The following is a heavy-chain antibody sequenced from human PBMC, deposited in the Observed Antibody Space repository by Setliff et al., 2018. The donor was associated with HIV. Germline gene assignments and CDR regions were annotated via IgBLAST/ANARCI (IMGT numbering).Heavy chain of an antibody. CDR1: GYTFTVSY. CDR2: INPNSGDT. Sequence: ASVKVSCKASGYTFTVSYLHWVRQAPGQGLEWMGWINPNSGDTNYAQKFQGRVTMTRDTSISTAYMELSRLRSDDTAMYYCATDRLIKLNWFDPWGQGTLVTVSS. V-gene: IGHV1-2*02. J-gene: IGHJ5*02. CDR3: ATDRLIKLNWFDP. D-gene: IGHD3-16*01.